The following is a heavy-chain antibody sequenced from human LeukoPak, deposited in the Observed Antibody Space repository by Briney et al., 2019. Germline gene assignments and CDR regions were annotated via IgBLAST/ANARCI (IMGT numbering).Heavy chain of an antibody. V-gene: IGHV3-23*01. Sequence: GGSLRLSCAASGLTVSSNCMSWVRQAPGKGLEWVSAISGSGGSTYYADSVKGRFTISRDNSKNTLYLQMNSLRAEDTAVYYCAKDSGYYSFDYWGQGTLVTVSS. J-gene: IGHJ4*02. D-gene: IGHD3-22*01. CDR2: ISGSGGST. CDR1: GLTVSSNC. CDR3: AKDSGYYSFDY.